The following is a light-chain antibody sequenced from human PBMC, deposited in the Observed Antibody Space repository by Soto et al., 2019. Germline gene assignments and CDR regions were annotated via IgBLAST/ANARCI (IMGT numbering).Light chain of an antibody. V-gene: IGKV3-15*01. CDR2: DAS. Sequence: EIVLTQSPATLSVSPGERATLSCRASHIVSNNLAWYQQKPGQAPRLLIYDASTRATGIPARFSGSGSGTEFPLTLSSLQSEDFAVYYCQQYTNWPLTFGGGTKVEIK. CDR3: QQYTNWPLT. J-gene: IGKJ4*01. CDR1: HIVSNN.